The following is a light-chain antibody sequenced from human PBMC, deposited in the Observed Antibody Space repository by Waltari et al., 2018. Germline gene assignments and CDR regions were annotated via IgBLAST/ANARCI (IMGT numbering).Light chain of an antibody. Sequence: SALTQEASVSGAVGQKVTLTCAGASNNVAGHPVAWFQQISHGAPKTVMFGDSLPSGIADRFSGSTTGTTAYLTISGLQPEDEGDFYCSTWDYSLSGWVFGGGTKLTVL. J-gene: IGLJ3*02. CDR1: SNNVAGHP. V-gene: IGLV1-36*01. CDR3: STWDYSLSGWV. CDR2: GD.